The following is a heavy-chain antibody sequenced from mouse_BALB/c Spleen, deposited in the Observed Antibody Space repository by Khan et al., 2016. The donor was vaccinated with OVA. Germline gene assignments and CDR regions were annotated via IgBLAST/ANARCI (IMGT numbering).Heavy chain of an antibody. Sequence: EVQLQESGPGLVKPSQSLSLTCTVTGYSITGDYAWNWIRQFPGNKLEWMGFISYSGNTNYNPSLKSRISITRDTSKNQFFLQLNSETTEDTATYYGARVYGGDFDYWGQGTTLTVSS. CDR3: ARVYGGDFDY. V-gene: IGHV3-2*02. CDR1: GYSITGDYA. J-gene: IGHJ2*01. D-gene: IGHD1-1*01. CDR2: ISYSGNT.